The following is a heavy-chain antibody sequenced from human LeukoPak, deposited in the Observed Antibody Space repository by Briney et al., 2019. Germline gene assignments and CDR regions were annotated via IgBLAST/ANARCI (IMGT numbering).Heavy chain of an antibody. CDR1: GGSISSYY. CDR3: ARGGRGYNWFDP. D-gene: IGHD3-10*01. J-gene: IGHJ5*02. CDR2: IYYSGST. Sequence: PSETLSLTCTVSGGSISSYYWSWIRQPPEKGLEWIGYIYYSGSTNYNPSLKSRVTISVDTSKNQFSLKLSSVTAADTAVYYCARGGRGYNWFDPWGQGTLVTVSS. V-gene: IGHV4-59*01.